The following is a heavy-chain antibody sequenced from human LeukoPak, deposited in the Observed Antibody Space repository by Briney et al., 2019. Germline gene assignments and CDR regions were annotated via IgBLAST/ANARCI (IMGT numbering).Heavy chain of an antibody. V-gene: IGHV3-30*04. CDR1: GFTFSSYA. J-gene: IGHJ6*02. CDR2: ISYDGSNK. Sequence: PGGSLRLSCAASGFTFSSYAMHRVRQAPGKGLEWVAVISYDGSNKYYADSVKGRFTISRDNSKNTLYLQMNSLRAEDTAVYYCARELRTYYYYGMDVWGQGTTVTVSS. CDR3: ARELRTYYYYGMDV.